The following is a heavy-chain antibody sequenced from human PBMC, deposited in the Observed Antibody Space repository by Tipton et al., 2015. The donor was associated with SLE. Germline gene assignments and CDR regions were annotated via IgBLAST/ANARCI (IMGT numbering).Heavy chain of an antibody. Sequence: SLRLSCAASGFIFDDYAMLWVRQAPGKGPEWVSGITWNSGSIGYADSGKGRFTISRDNAKSSLYLQMNSLRAEDTAFYYCARITGSPGYYGMDVLGQGTTVAVSS. CDR2: ITWNSGSI. D-gene: IGHD1-20*01. V-gene: IGHV3-9*01. CDR1: GFIFDDYA. J-gene: IGHJ6*02. CDR3: ARITGSPGYYGMDV.